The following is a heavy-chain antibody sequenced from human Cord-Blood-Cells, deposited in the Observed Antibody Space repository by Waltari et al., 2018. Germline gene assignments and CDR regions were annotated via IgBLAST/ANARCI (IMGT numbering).Heavy chain of an antibody. J-gene: IGHJ4*02. CDR3: ATDPAHARGVAASDY. CDR1: GFTFSNAW. V-gene: IGHV3-15*01. D-gene: IGHD3-10*01. Sequence: EVQLVESGGGLVKPGGSLRLPCAASGFTFSNAWMSWVRPAPGQGLEWVGLIKSRADCVTTEYSAPVKGRFTISRAHTTNPLYLQMTSMKTEGTGVDNCATDPAHARGVAASDYCGQATPVTVFS. CDR2: IKSRADCVTT.